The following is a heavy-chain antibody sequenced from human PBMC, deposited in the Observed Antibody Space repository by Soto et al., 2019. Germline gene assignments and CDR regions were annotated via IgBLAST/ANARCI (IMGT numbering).Heavy chain of an antibody. CDR2: ISGSGGST. J-gene: IGHJ4*02. V-gene: IGHV3-23*01. CDR3: AKGSRDILTGYHFGLFDY. CDR1: GFTFSSYA. D-gene: IGHD3-9*01. Sequence: EVQLLESGGGLVQPGGSLRLSCAASGFTFSSYAMSWVRQAPGKGLEWVSAISGSGGSTYYADSVKGRFTISRDDSKNTLYLQMNSLRAVDTAVYYCAKGSRDILTGYHFGLFDYWGQGALVTVSS.